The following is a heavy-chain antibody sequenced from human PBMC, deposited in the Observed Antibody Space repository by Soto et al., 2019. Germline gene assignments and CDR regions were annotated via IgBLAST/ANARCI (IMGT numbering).Heavy chain of an antibody. CDR2: IYYSGSP. Sequence: QVQLQESGPGLVKPSQTLSLTCTVSGGSISSGGYYWSWVRQHPGKGLEWIGYIYYSGSPYYSPSLKCRVTLSVAPSTNHYSLTLSPVTAPDTAVYYFARTIDPAYGGYVDQYYFDYWGQGTLVTVSS. J-gene: IGHJ4*02. V-gene: IGHV4-31*03. CDR3: ARTIDPAYGGYVDQYYFDY. D-gene: IGHD4-17*01. CDR1: GGSISSGGYY.